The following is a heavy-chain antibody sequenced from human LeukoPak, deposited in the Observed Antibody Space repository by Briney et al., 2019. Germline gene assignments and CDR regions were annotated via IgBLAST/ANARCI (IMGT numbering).Heavy chain of an antibody. Sequence: SETLSLTCTDSGGSISRYYWSWIRQPPGKGLEWIGRIYTSGSTNYNPSLKSRVTMSVDTSKNQFSLKLSSVTAADTAVHYCAREGDGLWFGEHHFDYWGQGTLVTVSS. D-gene: IGHD3-10*01. CDR1: GGSISRYY. CDR3: AREGDGLWFGEHHFDY. CDR2: IYTSGST. V-gene: IGHV4-4*07. J-gene: IGHJ4*02.